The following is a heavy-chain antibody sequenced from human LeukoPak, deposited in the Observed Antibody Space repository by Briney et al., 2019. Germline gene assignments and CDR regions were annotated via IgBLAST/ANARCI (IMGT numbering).Heavy chain of an antibody. CDR3: ARVERHCDILTGYEHYYGMDV. Sequence: ASVKVSCKASGYTFTGYYMHWVRQAPGQGLEWMGWINPNSGGTNYAQKFQGWVTMTGDTSISTAYMELSRLRSDDTAVYYCARVERHCDILTGYEHYYGMDVWGQGTTVTVSS. D-gene: IGHD3-9*01. V-gene: IGHV1-2*04. J-gene: IGHJ6*02. CDR1: GYTFTGYY. CDR2: INPNSGGT.